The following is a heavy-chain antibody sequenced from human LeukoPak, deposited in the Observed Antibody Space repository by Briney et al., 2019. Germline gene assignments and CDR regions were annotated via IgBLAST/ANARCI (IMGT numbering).Heavy chain of an antibody. J-gene: IGHJ4*02. Sequence: SETLSLTCSVPGGSISSSSYYWDWIRQPPGKGLEWIGSIYYSGSTYYNPSLKSRVTISVDTSKNQFSLKLNSVTAADTAVYYCARHVAATGDFDFWGQGTLVTVSS. V-gene: IGHV4-39*01. CDR1: GGSISSSSYY. D-gene: IGHD6-13*01. CDR2: IYYSGST. CDR3: ARHVAATGDFDF.